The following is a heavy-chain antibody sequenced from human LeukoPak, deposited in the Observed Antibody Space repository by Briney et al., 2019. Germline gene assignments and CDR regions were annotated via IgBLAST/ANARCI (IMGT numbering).Heavy chain of an antibody. Sequence: SETLSLTCAVYGGSFSGYYWSWIRQPPGKGLEWIGEINHSGSTNYNPSLKSRVTISVDTSKNQFSLKLSSVTAADTAVYYCAGGRFAPAPVYWGQGTLVTVSS. D-gene: IGHD3-10*01. CDR3: AGGRFAPAPVY. J-gene: IGHJ4*02. V-gene: IGHV4-34*01. CDR1: GGSFSGYY. CDR2: INHSGST.